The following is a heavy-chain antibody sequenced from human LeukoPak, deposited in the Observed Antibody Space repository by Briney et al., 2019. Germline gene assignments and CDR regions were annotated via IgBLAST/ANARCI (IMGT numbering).Heavy chain of an antibody. CDR1: GFTFSSYN. J-gene: IGHJ4*02. CDR2: IYADGTT. CDR3: ARDSYGDANFDS. V-gene: IGHV3-53*01. Sequence: GGSLRLSCVASGFTFSSYNMNWVRQAPGRGLEWVSFIYADGTTYYADSVKGRFTISRDISKNEVYLQMNSLRPEDTAVYYCARDSYGDANFDSWGQGTLVTVSS. D-gene: IGHD4-17*01.